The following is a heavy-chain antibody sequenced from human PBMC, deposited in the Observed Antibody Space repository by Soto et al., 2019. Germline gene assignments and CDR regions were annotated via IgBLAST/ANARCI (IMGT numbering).Heavy chain of an antibody. CDR3: ARDEWVGGPRGLGMDV. CDR2: ISAYNGNT. CDR1: GYTFTSYG. Sequence: QVQLVQSGAEVKKPGASVKVSCKSSGYTFTSYGISWVRQAPGQGLEWMGWISAYNGNTNYAQKLQGRVTMTTDTSTSTAYMELRSLRSDDTAVYYCARDEWVGGPRGLGMDVWGQGTTVTVSS. D-gene: IGHD3-10*01. V-gene: IGHV1-18*01. J-gene: IGHJ6*02.